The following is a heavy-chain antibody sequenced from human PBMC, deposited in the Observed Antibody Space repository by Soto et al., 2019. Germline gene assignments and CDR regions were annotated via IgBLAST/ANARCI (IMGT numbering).Heavy chain of an antibody. D-gene: IGHD4-17*01. CDR3: ARDQDDYGGNSASFDY. J-gene: IGHJ4*02. Sequence: ASVKVSCKASGGTFSSYAISWVRQAPGQGLEWMGGIIPIFGTANYAQKFQGRVTITADKSTSTAYMELSSLRSEDTAVYYCARDQDDYGGNSASFDYWGQGTLVTVS. CDR2: IIPIFGTA. CDR1: GGTFSSYA. V-gene: IGHV1-69*06.